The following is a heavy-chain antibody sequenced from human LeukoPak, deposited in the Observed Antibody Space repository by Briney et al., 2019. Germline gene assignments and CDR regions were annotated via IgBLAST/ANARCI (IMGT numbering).Heavy chain of an antibody. Sequence: GGSLRLSCAASGFTFSSYAMSWVRQVPGKGLEWVSVISGSGDNTYYADSVKGRFTISRDNSKNTLYLQMNSLRAEDTAVYYCAKKGYGDYVLGAFDIWGQGTMVTVSS. V-gene: IGHV3-23*01. D-gene: IGHD4-17*01. CDR3: AKKGYGDYVLGAFDI. CDR1: GFTFSSYA. CDR2: ISGSGDNT. J-gene: IGHJ3*02.